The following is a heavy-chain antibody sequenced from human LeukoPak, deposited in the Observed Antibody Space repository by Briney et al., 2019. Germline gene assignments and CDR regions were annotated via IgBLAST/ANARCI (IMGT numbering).Heavy chain of an antibody. J-gene: IGHJ4*02. CDR2: ISSSSSYI. CDR1: GFTFSSYS. Sequence: GGSLRLSCAASGFTFSSYSMNWVRQAPGKGLEWVSSISSSSSYIYYADSVKGRFTISRDSAKNTLYLQMSSLRAEDTAVCYCARVGAVAGTSDYWGQGTLVTVSS. D-gene: IGHD6-19*01. CDR3: ARVGAVAGTSDY. V-gene: IGHV3-21*01.